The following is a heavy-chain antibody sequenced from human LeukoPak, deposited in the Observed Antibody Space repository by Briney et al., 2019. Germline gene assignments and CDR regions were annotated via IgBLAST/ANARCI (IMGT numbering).Heavy chain of an antibody. CDR1: GFTVSSNY. Sequence: PGGSLRLSCAASGFTVSSNYMSWVRQAPGKGLEWVSSISSSSSYIYYADSVKGRFTISRDNAKNSLYLQMNSLRAEDTAVYYCARERGSYDSSGYYLDYWGQGTLVTVSS. D-gene: IGHD3-22*01. CDR3: ARERGSYDSSGYYLDY. CDR2: ISSSSSYI. J-gene: IGHJ4*02. V-gene: IGHV3-21*01.